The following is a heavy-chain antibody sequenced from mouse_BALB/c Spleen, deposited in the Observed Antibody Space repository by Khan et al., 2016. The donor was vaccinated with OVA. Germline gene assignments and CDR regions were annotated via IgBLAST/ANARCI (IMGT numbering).Heavy chain of an antibody. D-gene: IGHD2-2*01. V-gene: IGHV5-9-3*01. CDR2: ISSGGHYT. CDR1: GFTFSSFA. Sequence: EVELVESGGGVVKPGGSLKLSCSASGFTFSSFAMSWVRQTPEKRLEWVTTISSGGHYTFYPDSVKGRFTISRDNARNTLYLQMSRLRSEDTAMYCCARSLVDDYGMDYWGQGTSVTVSS. CDR3: ARSLVDDYGMDY. J-gene: IGHJ4*01.